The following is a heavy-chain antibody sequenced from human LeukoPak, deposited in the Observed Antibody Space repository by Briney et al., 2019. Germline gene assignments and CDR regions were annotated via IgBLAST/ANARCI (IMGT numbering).Heavy chain of an antibody. Sequence: SETLSLTCTVSGASISSYYRSWIRQPPGKGLGWIGRIYNSGSTNYNPSLKSRVTMSVDASKNQFSLKLSSVTAADTAVYYCARVGDYALKDWGQGTLVTVSS. CDR3: ARVGDYALKD. CDR1: GASISSYY. D-gene: IGHD3-16*01. CDR2: IYNSGST. J-gene: IGHJ4*02. V-gene: IGHV4-4*07.